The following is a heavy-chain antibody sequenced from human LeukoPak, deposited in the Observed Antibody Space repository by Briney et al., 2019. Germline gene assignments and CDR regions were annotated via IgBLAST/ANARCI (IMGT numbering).Heavy chain of an antibody. CDR1: NYSISSGYY. CDR3: ARDKGYGGNLYAFDI. J-gene: IGHJ3*02. D-gene: IGHD4-23*01. CDR2: MSHTGST. V-gene: IGHV4-38-2*02. Sequence: SETLSLTCTVSNYSISSGYYWAWIRQPPGKGLEWIGSMSHTGSTYLNPSLESRVTISIDTSKNQFSLRLTSVTAADTAVYYCARDKGYGGNLYAFDIWGQGTMVTVSS.